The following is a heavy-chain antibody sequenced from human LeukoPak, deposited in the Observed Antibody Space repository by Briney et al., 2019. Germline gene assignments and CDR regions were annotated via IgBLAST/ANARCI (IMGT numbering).Heavy chain of an antibody. CDR2: IYSGGNT. CDR3: ARSGGRGSDVFDI. D-gene: IGHD4-23*01. Sequence: GGSLRLSCAASGFTVSSNYITWVRQAPGKGLEWVSVIYSGGNTYYADSVKGRFTISRDNSKNTLYLQMNSLRAEDTAVYYCARSGGRGSDVFDIWGQGTMVTVSS. CDR1: GFTVSSNY. V-gene: IGHV3-53*01. J-gene: IGHJ3*02.